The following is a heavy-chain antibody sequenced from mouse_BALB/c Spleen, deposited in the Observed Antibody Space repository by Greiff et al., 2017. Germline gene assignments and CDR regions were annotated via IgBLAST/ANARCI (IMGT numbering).Heavy chain of an antibody. CDR2: IDPANGNT. CDR3: ARSDYDSYWYFDV. V-gene: IGHV14-3*02. J-gene: IGHJ1*01. CDR1: GFNIKDTY. D-gene: IGHD2-4*01. Sequence: EVQLQQSGAELVKPGASVKLSCTASGFNIKDTYMHWVKQRPEQGLEWIGRIDPANGNTKYDPKFQGKATITADTSSNTAYLQLSSLTSEDTAVYYCARSDYDSYWYFDVWGAGTTVTVSS.